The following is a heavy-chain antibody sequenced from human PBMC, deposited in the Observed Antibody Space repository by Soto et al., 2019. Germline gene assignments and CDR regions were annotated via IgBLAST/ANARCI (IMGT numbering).Heavy chain of an antibody. J-gene: IGHJ6*03. Sequence: SETLSLTCAIYGGSFSGYYCSWIRQSPGKGLVWIGEITHSGGTNYNPSLKSRVTISINTSRNWFSLRLSSLTAADTAVYYCARVLMLRGTIVPEGYSYHMDLWGKGTTVTVSS. V-gene: IGHV4-34*01. CDR1: GGSFSGYY. CDR2: ITHSGGT. D-gene: IGHD3-10*01. CDR3: ARVLMLRGTIVPEGYSYHMDL.